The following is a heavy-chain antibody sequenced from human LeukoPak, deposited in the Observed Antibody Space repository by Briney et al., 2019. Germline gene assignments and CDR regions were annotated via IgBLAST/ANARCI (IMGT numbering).Heavy chain of an antibody. CDR1: GFTFSSYG. CDR2: ISYDGSNK. V-gene: IGHV3-30*18. J-gene: IGHJ6*02. Sequence: GGSLRLSCAASGFTFSSYGMHWVRQAPGEGLEWVAVISYDGSNKYYADSVKGRFTISRDNSKNTLYLQMNSLRAEDTAVYYCAKDESVYYYYYGIDVWGQGTTVTVSS. CDR3: AKDESVYYYYYGIDV.